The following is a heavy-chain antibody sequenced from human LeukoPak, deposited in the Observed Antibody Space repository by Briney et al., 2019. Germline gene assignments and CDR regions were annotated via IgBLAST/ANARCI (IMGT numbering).Heavy chain of an antibody. CDR2: INPNSGGT. CDR3: ARERSMVRGVSVFY. D-gene: IGHD3-10*01. V-gene: IGHV1-2*02. J-gene: IGHJ4*02. CDR1: GYTFTSYG. Sequence: ASVKVSCKASGYTFTSYGISWVRQAPGQGLEWMGWINPNSGGTNYAQKFQGRVTMTRDTSISTAYMELSRLRSDDTAVYYCARERSMVRGVSVFYWGQGTLVTVSS.